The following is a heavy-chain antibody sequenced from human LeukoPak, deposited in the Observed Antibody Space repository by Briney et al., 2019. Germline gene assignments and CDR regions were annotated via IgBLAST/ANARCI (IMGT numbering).Heavy chain of an antibody. CDR1: GFTFGSYA. D-gene: IGHD3-10*01. CDR3: ARSGGAYYYGMDV. J-gene: IGHJ6*02. CDR2: ISYDGSNK. Sequence: GGSLRLSCAASGFTFGSYAMHWVRQAPGKGLEWVAVISYDGSNKYYADSVKGRFTISRDNSKNTLYLQMNSLRAEDTAVYYCARSGGAYYYGMDVWGQGTTVTVSS. V-gene: IGHV3-30-3*01.